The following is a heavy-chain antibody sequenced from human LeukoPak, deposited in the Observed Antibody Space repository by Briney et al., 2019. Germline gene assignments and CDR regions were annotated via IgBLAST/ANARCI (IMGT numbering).Heavy chain of an antibody. CDR3: ARGDDSSGQGY. V-gene: IGHV4-34*01. J-gene: IGHJ4*02. Sequence: SETLSLTCAVYGGSFSGYYWSWIRQPPGKGLEWIGEINHSGSTNYNPSLKSRATISVDTSKNQFSLKLSSVTAADTAVYYCARGDDSSGQGYWGQGALVTVSS. CDR1: GGSFSGYY. CDR2: INHSGST. D-gene: IGHD3-22*01.